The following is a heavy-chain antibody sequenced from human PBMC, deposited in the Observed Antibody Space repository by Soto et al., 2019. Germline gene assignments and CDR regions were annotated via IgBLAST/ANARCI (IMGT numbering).Heavy chain of an antibody. D-gene: IGHD3-22*01. Sequence: PGGSLRLSCAASGFTFNTYWMSWVRQAPGKGLEWVANIKPDGGEKWYLDSVRGRFTISRDNAKNSLYLQMNSLRAEDTAIYYCARGDFYDISGPFSAAFDIWGHGTMVTVSS. CDR3: ARGDFYDISGPFSAAFDI. CDR1: GFTFNTYW. CDR2: IKPDGGEK. J-gene: IGHJ3*02. V-gene: IGHV3-7*04.